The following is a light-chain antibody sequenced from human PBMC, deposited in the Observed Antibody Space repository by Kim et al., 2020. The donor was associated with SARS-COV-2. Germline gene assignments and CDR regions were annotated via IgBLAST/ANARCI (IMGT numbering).Light chain of an antibody. CDR3: QQYKSWPRT. CDR1: EYIRDN. V-gene: IGKV3-15*01. J-gene: IGKJ1*01. CDR2: SMS. Sequence: VSPGQGVTLSCKASEYIRDNLAWYQQKLGQPPRPLIYSMSTRATGVPARFSGSGSGIDFTLTINSLQSEDFAAYYCQQYKSWPRTFGQGTKVDIK.